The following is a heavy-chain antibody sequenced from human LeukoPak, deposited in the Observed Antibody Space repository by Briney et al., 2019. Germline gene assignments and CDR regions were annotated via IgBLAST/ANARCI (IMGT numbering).Heavy chain of an antibody. CDR2: ISSNGGST. CDR1: GFTFSSYA. V-gene: IGHV3-64*01. CDR3: ARGIVGATQIDY. J-gene: IGHJ4*02. Sequence: GGSLRLSCAASGFTFSSYAMHWVRQAPGKGLEYVSAISSNGGSTYYANSVKGRFTISRDNSKNTLYLQMGSLRAEDMAVYYCARGIVGATQIDYWGQGTLVTVSS. D-gene: IGHD1-26*01.